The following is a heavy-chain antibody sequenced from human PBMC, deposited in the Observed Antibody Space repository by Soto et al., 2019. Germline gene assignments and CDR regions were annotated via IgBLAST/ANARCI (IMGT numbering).Heavy chain of an antibody. D-gene: IGHD4-4*01. V-gene: IGHV3-74*01. Sequence: HPGGSLRLSCAASGFTFSNYWMHWVRQVPGEGLVWVSRIDNDGGRTSYADSVKGRFTISRDNAQNTLYLQMDSLRAEDTAVYYCARDVQFQSFDYWGPGTLVTVSS. CDR3: ARDVQFQSFDY. J-gene: IGHJ4*02. CDR2: IDNDGGRT. CDR1: GFTFSNYW.